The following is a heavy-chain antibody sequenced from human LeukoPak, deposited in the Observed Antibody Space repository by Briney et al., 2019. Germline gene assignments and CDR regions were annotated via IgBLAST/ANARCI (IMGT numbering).Heavy chain of an antibody. D-gene: IGHD6-19*01. CDR2: IYHSGTT. V-gene: IGHV4-61*01. Sequence: SETLSLTCNVSGGSVRSNSYYWSWIRQPPGKGLEWIGYIYHSGTTNYNPSLKSRVTISVDTSKNQFSLNLSSVTAADTAVYYCARATPGFSSGWFNNWFDPWGQGTLVTVSS. J-gene: IGHJ5*02. CDR1: GGSVRSNSYY. CDR3: ARATPGFSSGWFNNWFDP.